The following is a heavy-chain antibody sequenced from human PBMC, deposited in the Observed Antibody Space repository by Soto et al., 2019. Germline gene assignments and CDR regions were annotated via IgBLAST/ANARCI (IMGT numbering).Heavy chain of an antibody. Sequence: QITLKESGPTLVKPTQTLTLTCSFSGFSLSTTGVGVGWIRQSPGKALEWLAIIYWDNDKRYSPSLKSRVTITKDTSKNQVVLTVTNMDPVDTGTYYCARSLWFGEPRWGQGALVTVSS. CDR1: GFSLSTTGVG. D-gene: IGHD3-10*01. J-gene: IGHJ4*02. CDR2: IYWDNDK. V-gene: IGHV2-5*02. CDR3: ARSLWFGEPR.